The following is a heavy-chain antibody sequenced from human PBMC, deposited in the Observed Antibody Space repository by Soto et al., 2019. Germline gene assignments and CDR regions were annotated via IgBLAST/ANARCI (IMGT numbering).Heavy chain of an antibody. Sequence: QVQLVESGGGVVQPGRSLRLSCVVSGLTVSNYGMHWVRQAPGKGLEWVAVISRDGRTKFYADSVKDRFTISRDNSRNTLFLEMNSLRSDDMAVYYCTGEVASGYWGQGTLVTVSS. J-gene: IGHJ4*02. V-gene: IGHV3-30*03. CDR1: GLTVSNYG. CDR2: ISRDGRTK. D-gene: IGHD2-8*02. CDR3: TGEVASGY.